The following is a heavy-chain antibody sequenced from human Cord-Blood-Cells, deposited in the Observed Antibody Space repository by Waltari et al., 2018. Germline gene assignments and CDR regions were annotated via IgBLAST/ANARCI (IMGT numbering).Heavy chain of an antibody. CDR2: IIPIFGTT. Sequence: QVQLVQSGAEVMKTGSSVKVSCKASGGTFCSYAISWVRQAPGQGLEWMGGIIPIFGTTNYAQKFQGRVTITADESTSTAYMELSSLRSEDTAVYYCARQTGYRGSYPDYWGQGTLVTVSS. CDR1: GGTFCSYA. D-gene: IGHD1-26*01. CDR3: ARQTGYRGSYPDY. J-gene: IGHJ4*02. V-gene: IGHV1-69*01.